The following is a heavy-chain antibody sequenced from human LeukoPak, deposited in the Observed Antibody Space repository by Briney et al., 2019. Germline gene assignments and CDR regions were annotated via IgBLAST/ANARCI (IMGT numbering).Heavy chain of an antibody. CDR3: ARVPSNDYGDARFDY. CDR2: IIPILGIA. D-gene: IGHD4-17*01. Sequence: TVKVSCKASGGTFSSYAISWVRQAPGQGHLWMGRIIPILGIANYAQKFQGRVTITADKSTSTAYMELSSLRSEDTAVYYCARVPSNDYGDARFDYWGQGTLVTVSS. V-gene: IGHV1-69*04. J-gene: IGHJ4*02. CDR1: GGTFSSYA.